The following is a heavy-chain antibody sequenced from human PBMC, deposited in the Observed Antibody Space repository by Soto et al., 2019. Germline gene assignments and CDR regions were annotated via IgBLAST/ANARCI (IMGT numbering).Heavy chain of an antibody. D-gene: IGHD6-6*01. V-gene: IGHV4-30-2*01. CDR2: IYHSGST. CDR3: ASVAARDDNWFDP. CDR1: GGSISSGGYS. J-gene: IGHJ5*02. Sequence: PSETLSLTCAVSGGSISSGGYSWSWIRQPPGKGLEWIGYIYHSGSTYYNPSLKSRVTISVDRSKNQFSLKLSSVTAADTAVYYCASVAARDDNWFDPWGQGTLVTVSS.